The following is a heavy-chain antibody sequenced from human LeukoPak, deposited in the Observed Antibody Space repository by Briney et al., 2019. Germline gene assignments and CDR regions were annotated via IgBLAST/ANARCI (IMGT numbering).Heavy chain of an antibody. CDR3: ARSVLRYFDWLLPSYHYYMDV. D-gene: IGHD3-9*01. Sequence: EASVKVSCTASGYTFTSYYMHWVRQAPGQGLEWMGIINPSGGSTSYAQKFQGRVTMTRDTSTSTVYMELSSLRSEDTAVYYYARSVLRYFDWLLPSYHYYMDVWGKGTTVTVSS. J-gene: IGHJ6*03. CDR2: INPSGGST. V-gene: IGHV1-46*01. CDR1: GYTFTSYY.